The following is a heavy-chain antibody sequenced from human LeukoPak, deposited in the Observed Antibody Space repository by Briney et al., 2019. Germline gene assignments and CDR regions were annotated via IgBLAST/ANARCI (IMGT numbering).Heavy chain of an antibody. Sequence: SETLSLTCTVSGGSISSGGYYWRWIRQPPGKGLEWIGYIYHSGSTNYNPSLKSRVTISVDRSKNQFSMKLSSVTAADTAVYYCARDERLDYWGQGTLVTVSS. V-gene: IGHV4-30-2*01. CDR3: ARDERLDY. CDR2: IYHSGST. CDR1: GGSISSGGYY. J-gene: IGHJ4*02.